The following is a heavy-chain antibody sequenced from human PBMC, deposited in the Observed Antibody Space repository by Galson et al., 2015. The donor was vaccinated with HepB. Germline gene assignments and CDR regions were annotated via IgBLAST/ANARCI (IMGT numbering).Heavy chain of an antibody. Sequence: SLRLSCAASGFTFSSYAMHWVRQAPGKGLEWVAVISYDGSNKYYADSVKGRFTISRDNSKNTLYLQMNSLRAEDTAVYYCARVQGSDCSSTSCLFDLWGQGTLVTVSS. D-gene: IGHD2-2*01. CDR2: ISYDGSNK. J-gene: IGHJ5*02. V-gene: IGHV3-30-3*01. CDR3: ARVQGSDCSSTSCLFDL. CDR1: GFTFSSYA.